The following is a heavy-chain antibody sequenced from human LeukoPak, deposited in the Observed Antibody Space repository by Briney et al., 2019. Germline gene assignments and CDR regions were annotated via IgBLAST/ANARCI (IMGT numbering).Heavy chain of an antibody. D-gene: IGHD3-22*01. Sequence: GGSLRLSCAASGFTFSSYSMNWVRQAPGKGLEWVSYISSSSRTIYYADSVKGRFTISRDNAKNSLYLQMNSLRAEDTAVYYCAREGYYYDSSGYYLFDYWGQGTLVTVSS. CDR1: GFTFSSYS. CDR2: ISSSSRTI. CDR3: AREGYYYDSSGYYLFDY. V-gene: IGHV3-48*01. J-gene: IGHJ4*02.